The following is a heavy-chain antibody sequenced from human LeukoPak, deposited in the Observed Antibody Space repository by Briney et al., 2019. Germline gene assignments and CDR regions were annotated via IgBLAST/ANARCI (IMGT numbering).Heavy chain of an antibody. CDR2: ISRNSGSI. CDR3: AKDISQSSGLRYFEH. D-gene: IGHD6-25*01. Sequence: GGSLRLSCAAAGFTFDDYVMHWVRQAPGKGLEGVSGISRNSGSIGYADSVNGRFTISRDNAKNSLYLQMNSLRVEDTALYYCAKDISQSSGLRYFEHWGQGTLVTVSS. V-gene: IGHV3-9*01. J-gene: IGHJ1*01. CDR1: GFTFDDYV.